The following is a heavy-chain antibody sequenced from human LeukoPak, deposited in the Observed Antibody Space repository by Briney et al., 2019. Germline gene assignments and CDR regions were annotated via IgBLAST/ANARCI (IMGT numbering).Heavy chain of an antibody. V-gene: IGHV5-51*01. CDR3: ARHEFSVSGSYYMAY. Sequence: GDSLKISCKGSGYTFSSYWIGWVRQMPGKGLEXXXXXYPADSDTKYGPSFEGQVTISGDKSISTAYLQWSSLKASDTAMYYCARHEFSVSGSYYMAYWGQGTLVTVSS. J-gene: IGHJ4*02. D-gene: IGHD3-10*01. CDR1: GYTFSSYW. CDR2: XYPADSDT.